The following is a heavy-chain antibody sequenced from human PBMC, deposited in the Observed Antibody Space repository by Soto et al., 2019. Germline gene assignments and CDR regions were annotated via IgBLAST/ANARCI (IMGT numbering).Heavy chain of an antibody. CDR2: IYYSGST. J-gene: IGHJ4*02. CDR3: ARAKEPTVGAIYY. D-gene: IGHD1-26*01. V-gene: IGHV4-30-4*01. Sequence: SETLSLTCTVSGGSFSSGDYYWSWIRQPPGKVLEWIVYIYYSGSTYYNPSLKSRVTISLDTSNNQFSLKLSSVTSSYTSVYYCARAKEPTVGAIYYWGQGNLVTVS. CDR1: GGSFSSGDYY.